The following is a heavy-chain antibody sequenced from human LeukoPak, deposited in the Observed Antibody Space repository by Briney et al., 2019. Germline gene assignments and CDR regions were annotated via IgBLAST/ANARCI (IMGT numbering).Heavy chain of an antibody. CDR1: GFTFSSYG. J-gene: IGHJ4*02. V-gene: IGHV3-33*01. CDR2: IWYDGSNK. Sequence: GGSLRLSCAASGFTFSSYGMHWVRQAPGMGLEWVAVIWYDGSNKYYADSVKGRFTISRDNSKNTLYLQMNSLRAEDTAVYYCARDEVYFDYWGQGTLVTVSS. CDR3: ARDEVYFDY.